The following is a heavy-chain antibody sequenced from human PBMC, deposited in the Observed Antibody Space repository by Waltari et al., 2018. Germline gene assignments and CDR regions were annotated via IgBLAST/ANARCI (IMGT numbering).Heavy chain of an antibody. CDR1: GFTFSSYA. CDR3: AKDQGVAGHY. D-gene: IGHD6-19*01. V-gene: IGHV3-23*01. CDR2: IRGRGGST. J-gene: IGHJ4*02. Sequence: EVQLLESGGGLVQPGGSLRLSCAASGFTFSSYAMSWVRQAPGKGLEWVSGIRGRGGSTYYADSVKGRFTISRDNSKNTLYLQMNSLRAEDTAVYYCAKDQGVAGHYWGQGTLVTVSS.